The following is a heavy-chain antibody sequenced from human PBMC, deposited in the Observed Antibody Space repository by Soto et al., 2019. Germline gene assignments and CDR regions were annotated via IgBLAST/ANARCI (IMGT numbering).Heavy chain of an antibody. CDR3: ARAPSYYYDSSGYYYYWFDP. D-gene: IGHD3-22*01. CDR2: TYYRSKWYN. V-gene: IGHV6-1*01. J-gene: IGHJ5*02. Sequence: SQTLSLTCAISGDSVSSNSAAWNWIRQSPSRGLEWLGRTYYRSKWYNDYAVSVKSRITINPDTSKNQFSLQLNSVTPEDTAVYYCARAPSYYYDSSGYYYYWFDPWGQGTLVTVS. CDR1: GDSVSSNSAA.